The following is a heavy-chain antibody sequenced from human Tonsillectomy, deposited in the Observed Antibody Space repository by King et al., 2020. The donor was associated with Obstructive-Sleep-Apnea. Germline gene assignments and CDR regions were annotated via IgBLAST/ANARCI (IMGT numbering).Heavy chain of an antibody. J-gene: IGHJ4*02. Sequence: QLQESGPGLVKPSETLSLMCTVSGGSISSSSYYWGWIRQPPGKGLEWIGSIYYSGSTYYNPSLKSRVTISVDTSKNQFSLKLSSVTAADTAVYYCARDLLGGNYFDYWGQGTLVTVSS. CDR3: ARDLLGGNYFDY. V-gene: IGHV4-39*07. D-gene: IGHD2-21*01. CDR1: GGSISSSSYY. CDR2: IYYSGST.